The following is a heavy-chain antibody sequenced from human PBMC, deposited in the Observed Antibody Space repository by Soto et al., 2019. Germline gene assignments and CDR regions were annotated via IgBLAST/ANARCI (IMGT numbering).Heavy chain of an antibody. CDR2: ILSSGTT. V-gene: IGHV4-39*01. CDR3: AILGWGNGDSDY. CDR1: GGSISKSNYF. Sequence: QLQLQESGPGLVKSSETLSLTCTVSGGSISKSNYFWGWIRQAPGKGLEWIASILSSGTTSYNSSLKSRVAISVDSSKNQFSLELNSVTAADTAVYYCAILGWGNGDSDYWGQVTLVTVSS. D-gene: IGHD2-21*01. J-gene: IGHJ4*02.